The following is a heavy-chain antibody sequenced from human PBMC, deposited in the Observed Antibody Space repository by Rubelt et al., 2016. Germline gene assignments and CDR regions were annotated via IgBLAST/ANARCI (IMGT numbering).Heavy chain of an antibody. D-gene: IGHD1-26*01. CDR3: ARLTRGTYDYFGMDV. Sequence: QVQLQQWGAGLLKPSETLSLTCAVYGGSFSGYYWIWIRQPPGKGLEWIGEINHSGSTNYNPSLKSRVTISVDTSKNQFSLKLSSVTASDTALDYLARLTRGTYDYFGMDVWGQGTTVTVSS. J-gene: IGHJ6*02. V-gene: IGHV4-34*01. CDR2: INHSGST. CDR1: GGSFSGYY.